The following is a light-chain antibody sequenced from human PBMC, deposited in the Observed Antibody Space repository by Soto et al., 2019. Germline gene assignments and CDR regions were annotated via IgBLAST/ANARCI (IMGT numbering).Light chain of an antibody. V-gene: IGKV1-9*01. CDR2: AAS. J-gene: IGKJ5*01. CDR3: QQHKSYPLIT. CDR1: QGISSY. Sequence: DIQLTQSPSFLSASVGDRVTITCRASQGISSYLAWYQQKPGKAPKLLIYAASTLQSGVPSRFSGSGSGTEFTLTTSSLQPEEFATYCCQQHKSYPLITFVQGTRMEIK.